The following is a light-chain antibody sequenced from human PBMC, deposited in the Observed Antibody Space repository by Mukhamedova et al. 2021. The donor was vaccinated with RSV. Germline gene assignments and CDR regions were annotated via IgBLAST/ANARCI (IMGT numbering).Light chain of an antibody. CDR3: QQARSFPIT. V-gene: IGKV1-12*01. Sequence: WYQRRVHGKAPKLLIYPASSLQSGVPSRFSGSGSGTDFNLTINNLQPEDFATYFCQQARSFPITFGPGTKVEIK. CDR2: PAS. J-gene: IGKJ3*01.